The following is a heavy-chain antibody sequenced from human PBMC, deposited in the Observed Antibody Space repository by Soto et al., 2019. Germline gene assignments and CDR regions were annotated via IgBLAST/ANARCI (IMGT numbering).Heavy chain of an antibody. CDR2: IYYSGST. CDR3: ARPLGYCSGGSCSEAFDI. Sequence: SETLSLTCSVSGGSISSSSYYWGWIRQPPGKGLEWIGSIYYSGSTYYNPSLKSRVTISVDTSKNQFSLKLSSVTAADTAVYYCARPLGYCSGGSCSEAFDIWGQGTMVTVSS. D-gene: IGHD2-15*01. V-gene: IGHV4-39*01. CDR1: GGSISSSSYY. J-gene: IGHJ3*02.